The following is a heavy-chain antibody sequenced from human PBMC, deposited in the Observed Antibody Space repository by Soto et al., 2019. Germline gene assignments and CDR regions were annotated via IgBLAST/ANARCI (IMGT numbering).Heavy chain of an antibody. J-gene: IGHJ4*02. CDR3: ATGTIVGAIGSEY. CDR2: ISSSSGTI. V-gene: IGHV3-21*01. CDR1: GFAFNICS. D-gene: IGHD1-26*01. Sequence: EVQLVESGGGLVKPGGSLRLSCAASGFAFNICSMTWVRQAPGKGLEWVSSISSSSGTIYYADSVKGRFTISRDNANKSLYLQMNSLSAEDTAVYFCATGTIVGAIGSEYWGLGTLVTVSS.